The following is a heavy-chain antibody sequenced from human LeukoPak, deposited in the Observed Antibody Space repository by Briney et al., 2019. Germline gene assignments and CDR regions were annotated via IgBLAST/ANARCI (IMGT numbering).Heavy chain of an antibody. D-gene: IGHD2-21*02. CDR2: IYYSGST. CDR1: GGSISSYY. Sequence: PSETLSLTCTVSGGSISSYYWSWIRQPPGKGLEWIGYIYYSGSTNYNPSLKSRITISVDTSKNQFSLKLRSVTAADTAVYYCARDGGGDFPLDYRGQGTLVTVSS. V-gene: IGHV4-59*01. J-gene: IGHJ4*02. CDR3: ARDGGGDFPLDY.